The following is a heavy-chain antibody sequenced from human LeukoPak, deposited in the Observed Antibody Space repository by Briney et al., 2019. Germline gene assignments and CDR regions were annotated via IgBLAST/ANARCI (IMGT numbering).Heavy chain of an antibody. D-gene: IGHD3-10*01. V-gene: IGHV3-23*01. Sequence: GGSLRLSCAASGFIFSSYAMSWVRQAPGKGLEWVSSINGGGSRTYYADSVKGRFTISRDNAKNTLYLQMNSLRAEDTAVYYCAKKVTPSGSSGSGGAFDYWGQGKLVTVSS. J-gene: IGHJ4*02. CDR2: INGGGSRT. CDR3: AKKVTPSGSSGSGGAFDY. CDR1: GFIFSSYA.